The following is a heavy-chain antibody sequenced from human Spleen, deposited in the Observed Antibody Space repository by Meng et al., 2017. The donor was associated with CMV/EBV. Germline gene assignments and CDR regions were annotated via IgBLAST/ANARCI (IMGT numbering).Heavy chain of an antibody. CDR2: IYSGGST. CDR3: AREDGYTKRGAFDI. J-gene: IGHJ3*02. D-gene: IGHD5-24*01. Sequence: GESLKISCAASGFTFSSYAMSWVRQAPGKGLEWVSVIYSGGSTYYADSVKGRFTISRDNSKNTLYLQMNSLRAEDTAVYYCAREDGYTKRGAFDIWGQGTMVTVSS. V-gene: IGHV3-66*01. CDR1: GFTFSSYA.